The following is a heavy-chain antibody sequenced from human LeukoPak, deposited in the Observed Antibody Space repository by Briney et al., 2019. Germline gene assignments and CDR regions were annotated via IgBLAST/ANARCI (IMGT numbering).Heavy chain of an antibody. J-gene: IGHJ4*02. CDR1: GFTVSSNY. CDR2: IRYDGSNK. V-gene: IGHV3-30*02. Sequence: QAGGSLRLSCAASGFTVSSNYMSWVRQAPGKGLEWVAFIRYDGSNKHYADSVKGRFTISRDNSKNTLYLQMNSLRAEDTAVYYCALTALRSHYFDYWGQGTLVTVSS. D-gene: IGHD4-17*01. CDR3: ALTALRSHYFDY.